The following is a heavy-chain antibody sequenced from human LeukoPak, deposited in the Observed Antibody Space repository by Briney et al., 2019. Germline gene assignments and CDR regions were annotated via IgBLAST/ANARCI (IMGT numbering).Heavy chain of an antibody. J-gene: IGHJ4*02. V-gene: IGHV1-46*01. Sequence: GASVKVSCKASGSTFTDYYMHWVRQAPGQGLEWMGIINPSGDSPTYAQKFQGRVSMTRDTSINTAYMELSSLRPEDTAVYYCARVIPNGDPLDFWGQGTLVTVSS. CDR3: ARVIPNGDPLDF. D-gene: IGHD4-17*01. CDR1: GSTFTDYY. CDR2: INPSGDSP.